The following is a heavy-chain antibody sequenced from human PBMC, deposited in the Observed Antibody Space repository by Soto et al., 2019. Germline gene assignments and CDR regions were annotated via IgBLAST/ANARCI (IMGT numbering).Heavy chain of an antibody. D-gene: IGHD3-10*01. V-gene: IGHV3-23*01. CDR3: ANRDSGSGSHPHALGS. CDR1: GFTFNNYA. Sequence: GGSLRLSCAASGFTFNNYAMSWVRQTPGKGLEWVSSISATGDGTLYADTVKGHFTISRDNPKNTLYLQMNSLRAEDTAVYFCANRDSGSGSHPHALGSWGQGTLVTVSS. CDR2: ISATGDGT. J-gene: IGHJ4*02.